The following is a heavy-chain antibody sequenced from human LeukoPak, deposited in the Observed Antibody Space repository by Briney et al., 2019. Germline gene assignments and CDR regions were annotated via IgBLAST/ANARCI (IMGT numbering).Heavy chain of an antibody. CDR3: AKDRVAEMATILDY. CDR2: ISGSGGST. D-gene: IGHD5-24*01. V-gene: IGHV3-23*01. J-gene: IGHJ4*02. Sequence: EWVSAISGSGGSTYYADSVKGRFTISRDNSKNTLYLQMNSLRAEDTAVYYCAKDRVAEMATILDYWGQGTLVT.